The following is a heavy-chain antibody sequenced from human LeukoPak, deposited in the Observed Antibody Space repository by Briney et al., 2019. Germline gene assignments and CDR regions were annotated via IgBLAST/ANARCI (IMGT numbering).Heavy chain of an antibody. CDR1: GFTFSTYS. V-gene: IGHV3-48*02. CDR3: ARDPGYGGVP. CDR2: ISSSGTTI. D-gene: IGHD4-23*01. J-gene: IGHJ5*02. Sequence: GGSLRLSCAVSGFTFSTYSMDWVRQAPGKGLEWVSYISSSGTTIYYADSVKGRFTISRDNAKNSLYLQMNSLRDEDTAVYYCARDPGYGGVPWGQGTLVTVSS.